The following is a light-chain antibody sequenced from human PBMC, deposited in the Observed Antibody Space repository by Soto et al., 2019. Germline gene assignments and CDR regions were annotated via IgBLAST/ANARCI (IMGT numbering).Light chain of an antibody. CDR2: GAS. V-gene: IGKV3-15*01. CDR1: QSVSSSN. J-gene: IGKJ1*01. Sequence: VLTQSRSTLSLSPGLRSTLSCRASQSVSSSNLAWYQQKAGQAPRILIYGASTRATGIPARFSGSGSGTEFTLTINSLKSEDFAVYFCQQYNNWPTFGQGTKVDIK. CDR3: QQYNNWPT.